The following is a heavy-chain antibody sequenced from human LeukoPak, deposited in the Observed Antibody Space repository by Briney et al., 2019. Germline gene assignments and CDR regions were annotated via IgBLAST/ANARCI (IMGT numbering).Heavy chain of an antibody. CDR2: IYYSGST. J-gene: IGHJ3*02. D-gene: IGHD5-18*01. CDR1: GGSISSGDYY. CDR3: ARVHHLDTAMVYAFDI. V-gene: IGHV4-30-4*08. Sequence: ASETLSLTCTISGGSISSGDYYWSWIRQPPGKGLEWIGYIYYSGSTYYNPSLKSRVTISVDTSKNQFSLKLSSVTAADTAVYYCARVHHLDTAMVYAFDIWGQGTMVTVSS.